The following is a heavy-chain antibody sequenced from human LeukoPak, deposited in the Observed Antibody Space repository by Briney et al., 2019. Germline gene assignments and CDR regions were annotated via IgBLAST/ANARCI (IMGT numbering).Heavy chain of an antibody. CDR2: IRYDGSNE. Sequence: GGSLRLSCAASGFTFSSYVMHWVRQAPGKGLEWVAVIRYDGSNEYYADSVKGRFTISRDNSKNTLDLQMNSLRADDTAVYYCAKSPQGYGRGYYHDFEYRGRGALVTVSS. V-gene: IGHV3-30*02. J-gene: IGHJ4*02. D-gene: IGHD3-3*01. CDR3: AKSPQGYGRGYYHDFEY. CDR1: GFTFSSYV.